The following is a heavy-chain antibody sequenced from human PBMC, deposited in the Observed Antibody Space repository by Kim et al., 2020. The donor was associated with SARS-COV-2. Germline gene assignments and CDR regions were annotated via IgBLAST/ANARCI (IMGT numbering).Heavy chain of an antibody. Sequence: ASVKVSCKASGYTFTSYGISWVRQAPGQGLEWMGWISAYNGNTNYAQELQGRVTMTTDTSTSTAYMELRSLRSDDTAVYYCASHSGIAVTFDYWGQGTLVTVSS. V-gene: IGHV1-18*04. CDR3: ASHSGIAVTFDY. D-gene: IGHD6-19*01. CDR1: GYTFTSYG. CDR2: ISAYNGNT. J-gene: IGHJ4*02.